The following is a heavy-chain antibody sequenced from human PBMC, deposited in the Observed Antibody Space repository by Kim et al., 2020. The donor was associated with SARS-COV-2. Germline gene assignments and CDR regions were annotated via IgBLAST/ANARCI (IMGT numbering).Heavy chain of an antibody. J-gene: IGHJ5*02. CDR1: GCTFSSYA. V-gene: IGHV1-69*13. CDR2: IIPIFGTA. CDR3: ARELGDYYGWGSYYSSNWFDP. D-gene: IGHD3-10*01. Sequence: SVKVSCKASGCTFSSYAISWVRQAPGQGLEWMGGIIPIFGTANYAQKFQGRVTITADESTSTAYMELSSLRSEDTAVYYCARELGDYYGWGSYYSSNWFDPWGQGTLVTVSS.